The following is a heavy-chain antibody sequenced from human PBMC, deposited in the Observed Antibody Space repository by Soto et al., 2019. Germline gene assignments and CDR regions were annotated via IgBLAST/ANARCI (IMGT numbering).Heavy chain of an antibody. CDR1: GGYFSGYC. D-gene: IGHD6-13*01. Sequence: QVQLQQWGAGLLKPSETLSLNCAVYGGYFSGYCWSWIRQPPGKGLEWIGEINDSGGTNYNPSLKRRVSISVDTSKNQFSLNLSSVTAADTAVYHCARGRKAYSSSWYVDWGQGTLVTVAS. J-gene: IGHJ4*02. CDR3: ARGRKAYSSSWYVD. CDR2: INDSGGT. V-gene: IGHV4-34*01.